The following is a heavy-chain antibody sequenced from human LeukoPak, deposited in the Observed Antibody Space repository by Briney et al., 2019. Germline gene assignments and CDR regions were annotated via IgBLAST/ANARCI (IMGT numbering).Heavy chain of an antibody. CDR1: GDSIGSYY. CDR3: ARTPYVRYFYGMDV. J-gene: IGHJ6*02. Sequence: SETLSLTCTVSGDSIGSYYWNWIRQPPGKGLEWIGYIYYSGSTNYNPSLKSRVTISVDTSKNQFSLKLNSVTAADTAVYYCARTPYVRYFYGMDVWGQGTTVTVSS. D-gene: IGHD3-10*02. CDR2: IYYSGST. V-gene: IGHV4-59*01.